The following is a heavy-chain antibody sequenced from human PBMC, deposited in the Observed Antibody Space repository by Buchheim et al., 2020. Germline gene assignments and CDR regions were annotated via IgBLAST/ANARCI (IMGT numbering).Heavy chain of an antibody. D-gene: IGHD1-26*01. CDR2: ISYDGINK. CDR3: ARDFRMAERTGIVGATVGY. J-gene: IGHJ4*02. V-gene: IGHV3-30*04. Sequence: QVQLVESGGGVVQPGRSLRLSCAASGFTFSSYVMHWVRQAPGKGLEWVAVISYDGINKYYADSVKGRFTISRDNSKKTLYLQMNGLRAEDTAMYYCARDFRMAERTGIVGATVGYWGQGTL. CDR1: GFTFSSYV.